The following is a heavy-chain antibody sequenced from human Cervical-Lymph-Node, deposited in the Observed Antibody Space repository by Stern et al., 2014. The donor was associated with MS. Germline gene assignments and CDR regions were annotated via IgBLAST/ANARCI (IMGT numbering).Heavy chain of an antibody. D-gene: IGHD2-21*01. CDR1: GAPVSSGGYY. CDR3: AAIGPRMEGACFDI. J-gene: IGHJ3*02. Sequence: QLQESGPGLVKPSQTLSLSCTVSGAPVSSGGYYWTWIRHLPGKGLEWVGYIHHTGATFYNPSLKSRVAISVDTSENQFSLKLTSVTAADTAVYYCAAIGPRMEGACFDIWGQGTMVTVSS. CDR2: IHHTGAT. V-gene: IGHV4-31*03.